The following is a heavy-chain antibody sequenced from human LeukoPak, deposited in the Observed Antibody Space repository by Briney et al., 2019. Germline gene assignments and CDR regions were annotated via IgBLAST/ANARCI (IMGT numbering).Heavy chain of an antibody. CDR2: MNPNSGNT. CDR3: ATSGGEMATIEGFDY. CDR1: GYTFTSYD. V-gene: IGHV1-8*01. Sequence: ASVKVSRKASGYTFTSYDINWVRQATGQGLEWMGWMNPNSGNTGYAQKFQGRVTMTRNTSISTAYMELSSLRSEDTAVYYCATSGGEMATIEGFDYWGQGTLVTVSS. D-gene: IGHD5-24*01. J-gene: IGHJ4*02.